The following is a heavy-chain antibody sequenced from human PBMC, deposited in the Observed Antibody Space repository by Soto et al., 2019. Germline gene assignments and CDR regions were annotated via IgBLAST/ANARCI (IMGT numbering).Heavy chain of an antibody. CDR1: GYTFTSYG. D-gene: IGHD6-13*01. Sequence: ASVKVSCKASGYTFTSYGISWVRQAPGQGLERMGWISAYNGNTNNAQKLQGRVTMTTDTSTSTAYMELRSLISDDSAVYYCARDAAAGTFDYWGQGTLVTVSS. V-gene: IGHV1-18*01. J-gene: IGHJ4*02. CDR3: ARDAAAGTFDY. CDR2: ISAYNGNT.